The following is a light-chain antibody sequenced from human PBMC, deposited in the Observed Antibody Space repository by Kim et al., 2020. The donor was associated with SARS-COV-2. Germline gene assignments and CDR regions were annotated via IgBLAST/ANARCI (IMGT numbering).Light chain of an antibody. J-gene: IGKJ2*03. CDR1: QSVSTNY. Sequence: EIVLTQSPGTLSLSPGERATLSCRASQSVSTNYLGWYQQIPGQAPRLLIYGTSTRATGIPDRFRGSGSGTNFTLPISRLEPEDFAVYYCQEDGTSPTYSFGQGTKLEI. CDR3: QEDGTSPTYS. V-gene: IGKV3-20*01. CDR2: GTS.